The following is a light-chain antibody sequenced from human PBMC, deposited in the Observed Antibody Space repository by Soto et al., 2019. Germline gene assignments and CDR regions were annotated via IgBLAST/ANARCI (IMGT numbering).Light chain of an antibody. CDR2: GAS. J-gene: IGKJ4*01. CDR3: QQVNNHPFT. CDR1: QTISNY. Sequence: DIQMTQSPSSLSASVGDRVTITYRASQTISNYLNWYQQKSGEAPKLLIYGASSLQSGVPSSFSGSGSGTDFTLTISSLQTEDFATYYCQQVNNHPFTFGGGTKVDIK. V-gene: IGKV1-39*01.